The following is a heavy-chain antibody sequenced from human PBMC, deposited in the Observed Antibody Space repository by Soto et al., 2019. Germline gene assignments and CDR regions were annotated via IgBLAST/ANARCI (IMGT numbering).Heavy chain of an antibody. Sequence: SGGSLRLSCEGSGFTFSAYAMNWVRQAPGKGLEWVSYISSRSDTLYYADSVKGRFTISRDNAKNSVYLQVNNLRDEDTAVYYCARDWDIVILSVPIPNYNYGMDVWGQGTTVTVS. CDR2: ISSRSDTL. J-gene: IGHJ6*02. V-gene: IGHV3-48*02. CDR3: ARDWDIVILSVPIPNYNYGMDV. CDR1: GFTFSAYA. D-gene: IGHD2-15*01.